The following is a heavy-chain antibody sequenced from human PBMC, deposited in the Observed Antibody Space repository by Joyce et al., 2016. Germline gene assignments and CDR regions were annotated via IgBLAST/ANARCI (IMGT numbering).Heavy chain of an antibody. CDR1: GYALTSNF. D-gene: IGHD2-8*01. Sequence: QVQLVQSGSEVRKPGASVKISCRASGYALTSNFIHWVRQAPGQGLEYMGSMKPRVGGATYAQKFEGRVSMTRDTSTSTVFLDLHKLRSDDTAVYFCTRESSNWFDLWGQGTLVTVSS. J-gene: IGHJ5*02. CDR2: MKPRVGGA. V-gene: IGHV1-46*01. CDR3: TRESSNWFDL.